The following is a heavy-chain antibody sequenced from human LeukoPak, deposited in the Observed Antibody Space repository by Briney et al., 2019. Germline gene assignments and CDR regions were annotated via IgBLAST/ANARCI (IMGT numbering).Heavy chain of an antibody. CDR3: ARAGVSMIVEGY. J-gene: IGHJ4*02. CDR1: GFTFSSYG. D-gene: IGHD3-22*01. V-gene: IGHV3-30*02. CDR2: IRYDGSNK. Sequence: GGSLRLSCAASGFTFSSYGMHWVRQAPGKGLEWVAFIRYDGSNKYYADSVKGRFTISRDNSKNTLYLQMNSLRAEDTAVYYCARAGVSMIVEGYWGQGTLVTVSS.